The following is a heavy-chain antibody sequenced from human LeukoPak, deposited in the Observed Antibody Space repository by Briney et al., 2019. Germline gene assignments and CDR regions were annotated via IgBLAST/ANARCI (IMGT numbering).Heavy chain of an antibody. Sequence: SETLSLTCTVSGGSISSSSYYWGWIRQPPGKGLEWIGSIYYSGSTYYNPSLKSRVTISVDTSKNQFSLKLSSVTAADTAVYYCARGIAVAVDYWGQGTRVTVSS. CDR3: ARGIAVAVDY. D-gene: IGHD6-19*01. CDR1: GGSISSSSYY. V-gene: IGHV4-39*07. CDR2: IYYSGST. J-gene: IGHJ4*02.